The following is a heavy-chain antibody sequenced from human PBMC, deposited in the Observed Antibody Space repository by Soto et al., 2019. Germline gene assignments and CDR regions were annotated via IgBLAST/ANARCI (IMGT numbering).Heavy chain of an antibody. D-gene: IGHD3-9*01. CDR1: GFTFSSYA. J-gene: IGHJ4*02. Sequence: EVQLLESGGGLVQPGGSLRLSCAASGFTFSSYAMSWVRQAPGQGLEWVSVLSGSGDFTFYADSVKGRFTISRDNSKNTLYLQMNSLRAEDTAVYYCAKTQNDILVYWGQGTLVTVSS. CDR2: LSGSGDFT. V-gene: IGHV3-23*01. CDR3: AKTQNDILVY.